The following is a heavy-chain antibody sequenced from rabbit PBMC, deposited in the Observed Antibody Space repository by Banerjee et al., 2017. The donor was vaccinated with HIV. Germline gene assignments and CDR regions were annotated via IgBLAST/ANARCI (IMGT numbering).Heavy chain of an antibody. CDR1: GFDFSSYG. Sequence: QEQLVESGGGLVQPGGSLKLSCKASGFDFSSYGVSWVRQAPGKGLEWIGYIDPVFGSTYYASWVNGRFTISSHNAQNTLYLQLNSLTAADTATYFCVRVNYSSGWGAYYFNLWGPGTLVTVS. CDR3: VRVNYSSGWGAYYFNL. CDR2: IDPVFGST. V-gene: IGHV1S47*01. D-gene: IGHD4-1*01. J-gene: IGHJ4*01.